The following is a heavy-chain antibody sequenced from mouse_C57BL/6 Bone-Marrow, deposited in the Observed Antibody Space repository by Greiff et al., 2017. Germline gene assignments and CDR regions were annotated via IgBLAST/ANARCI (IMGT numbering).Heavy chain of an antibody. D-gene: IGHD3-2*02. V-gene: IGHV1-82*01. Sequence: QVQLQQSGPELVKPGASVKISCKASGYAFSSSWMNWVKQRPGKGLEWIGRIYPGDGDTNYNGKFKGKATLTADKSSSTAYMQLSSLTSEDSAVYFCSTAQATIAYWGQGTLVTVSA. J-gene: IGHJ3*01. CDR1: GYAFSSSW. CDR3: STAQATIAY. CDR2: IYPGDGDT.